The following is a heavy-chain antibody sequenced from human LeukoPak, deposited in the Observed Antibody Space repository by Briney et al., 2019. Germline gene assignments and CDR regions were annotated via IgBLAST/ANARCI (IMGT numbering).Heavy chain of an antibody. CDR2: ISWNSGSI. V-gene: IGHV3-9*01. CDR1: GFTFDDYA. J-gene: IGHJ4*02. Sequence: PGGSLRLSCAASGFTFDDYAMHWVRHAPGKGLEWVSGISWNSGSIGYADSVKGRFTISRDNAKNSLYLQMNSLRAEDTALYYCAKGVRTDFWSGQIDYWGQGTLVTVSS. D-gene: IGHD3-3*01. CDR3: AKGVRTDFWSGQIDY.